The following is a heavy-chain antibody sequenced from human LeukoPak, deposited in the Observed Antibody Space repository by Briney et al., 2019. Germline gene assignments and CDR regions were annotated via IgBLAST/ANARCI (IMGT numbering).Heavy chain of an antibody. D-gene: IGHD6-19*01. Sequence: GGSLRLSCAASGFTFSSYAMSWVRQAPGKGLEWVSAISGSGGSTYYADSVKGRFTTSRDNSKNTLYLQMNSLRAEATAVYYCAKDEGGSGPFDYWGQGTLVTVSS. CDR3: AKDEGGSGPFDY. J-gene: IGHJ4*02. CDR1: GFTFSSYA. V-gene: IGHV3-23*01. CDR2: ISGSGGST.